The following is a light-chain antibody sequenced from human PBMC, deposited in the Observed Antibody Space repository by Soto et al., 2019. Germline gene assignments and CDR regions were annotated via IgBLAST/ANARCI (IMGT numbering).Light chain of an antibody. CDR1: SSNIGTNYD. Sequence: QSVLTQPPSVSGAPGQRVTISCTGRSSNIGTNYDVHWYQHLPGTAPKLLIYGNNNRPSGVPDRFSGSKSGTSASLAITGLQAEDYADYYCQSYDRSLSGSVFGGGTKLTVL. J-gene: IGLJ2*01. V-gene: IGLV1-40*01. CDR3: QSYDRSLSGSV. CDR2: GNN.